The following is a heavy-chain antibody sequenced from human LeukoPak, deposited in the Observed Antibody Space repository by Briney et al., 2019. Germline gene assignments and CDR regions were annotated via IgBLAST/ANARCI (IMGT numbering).Heavy chain of an antibody. D-gene: IGHD5-24*01. J-gene: IGHJ6*03. CDR3: AKGGAATMRDGYNYYYYYMEV. CDR2: ISGSGGHT. Sequence: GGSLRLSCAASGITFSSHAMSWVRQAPGKGLEWVSLISGSGGHTYYGDSVKGRSTISRDNSTNRLYLQMKTLRPEDTAVYYCAKGGAATMRDGYNYYYYYMEVWGRGTTVTVSS. CDR1: GITFSSHA. V-gene: IGHV3-23*01.